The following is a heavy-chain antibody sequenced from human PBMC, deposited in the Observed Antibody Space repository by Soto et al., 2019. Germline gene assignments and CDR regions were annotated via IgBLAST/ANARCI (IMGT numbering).Heavy chain of an antibody. J-gene: IGHJ5*02. Sequence: GGYYWSWIRHHPGKGLEWIGSFYSSGSIIYNPSLRSRVSISGDTSSNQFSMSLTSVTAADTARYYCARMYSSGSGWFHPWGQGTLGPVSS. CDR1: GGYY. V-gene: IGHV4-31*02. CDR3: ARMYSSGSGWFHP. CDR2: FYSSGSI. D-gene: IGHD6-19*01.